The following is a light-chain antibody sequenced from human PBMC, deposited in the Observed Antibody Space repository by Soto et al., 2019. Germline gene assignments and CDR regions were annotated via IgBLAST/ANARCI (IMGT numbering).Light chain of an antibody. V-gene: IGKV1-39*01. Sequence: DIPMTQSPSSLSASVGDRVTITCRASQSVSHYLNWYQQRPGKAPKVLIYAASGLQSGVPSRFSGSGSGAEFTLTISSLQPEDFGTYYCQQTFSAPEGITFGQGTRLEI. J-gene: IGKJ5*01. CDR2: AAS. CDR3: QQTFSAPEGIT. CDR1: QSVSHY.